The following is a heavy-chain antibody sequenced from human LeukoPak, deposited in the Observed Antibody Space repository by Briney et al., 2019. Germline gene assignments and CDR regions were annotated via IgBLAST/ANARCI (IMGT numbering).Heavy chain of an antibody. CDR2: IKEDGSGK. V-gene: IGHV3-7*01. Sequence: GGSLRLSCAASGFTFTSYWMSWVREAPGKGLEFVANIKEDGSGKYYVDSVKGRFTISRDNAKNSLYLQMNSLRAEDTAVYYCARDSFGYSSSWFPPDAFDIWGQGTMVTVSS. CDR1: GFTFTSYW. CDR3: ARDSFGYSSSWFPPDAFDI. J-gene: IGHJ3*02. D-gene: IGHD6-13*01.